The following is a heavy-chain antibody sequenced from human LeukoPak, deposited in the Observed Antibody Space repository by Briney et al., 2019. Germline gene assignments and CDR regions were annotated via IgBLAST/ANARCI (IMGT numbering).Heavy chain of an antibody. CDR1: GFTFSDYY. CDR2: ISSSGSTI. J-gene: IGHJ4*02. CDR3: ARELLGYYFDY. D-gene: IGHD1-26*01. V-gene: IGHV3-11*01. Sequence: GGSLRLSCSASGFTFSDYYMSWIRQAPGKGLEWVSYISSSGSTIYYAGSVKGRFTISRDNAKNSLYLQMNSLRAEDTAVYYCARELLGYYFDYWGQGTLVTVSS.